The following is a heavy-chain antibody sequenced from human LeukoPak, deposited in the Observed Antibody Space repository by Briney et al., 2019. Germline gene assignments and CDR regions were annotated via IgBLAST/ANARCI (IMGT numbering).Heavy chain of an antibody. CDR1: GGSISSGSYY. J-gene: IGHJ4*02. V-gene: IGHV4-61*02. Sequence: PSETLSLTCTVSGGSISSGSYYWSWIRQPAGKGLEWIGRIYTSGSTNYNPSLKSRVTISVDTSKNQFSLKLSSVTAADTAVYYCARSWSGYFDYWGQGTLVTVSS. CDR3: ARSWSGYFDY. CDR2: IYTSGST. D-gene: IGHD3-3*01.